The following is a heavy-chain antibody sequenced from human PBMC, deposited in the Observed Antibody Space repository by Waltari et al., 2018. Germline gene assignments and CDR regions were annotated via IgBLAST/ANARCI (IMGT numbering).Heavy chain of an antibody. CDR2: IIPIFGTA. Sequence: QVQLVQSGAEVKKPGSSVKVSCKASGGTFSSYAHSSVRQAPGQGLEWMGRIIPIFGTANYAQKFQGRVTITADKSTSTAYMELSSLRSEDTAVYYCARGGDYIWGSYRYTGVDYWGQGTLVTVSS. CDR1: GGTFSSYA. D-gene: IGHD3-16*02. J-gene: IGHJ4*02. V-gene: IGHV1-69*08. CDR3: ARGGDYIWGSYRYTGVDY.